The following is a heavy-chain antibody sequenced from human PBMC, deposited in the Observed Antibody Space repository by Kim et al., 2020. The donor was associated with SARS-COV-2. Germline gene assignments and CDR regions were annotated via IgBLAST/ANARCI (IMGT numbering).Heavy chain of an antibody. V-gene: IGHV1-69*04. CDR3: ARDRVLRYFDWLFDYFDY. J-gene: IGHJ4*02. D-gene: IGHD3-9*01. Sequence: QGRVTITADKSTSTAYMELSSLRSEDAAVYYCARDRVLRYFDWLFDYFDYWGQGTLVTVSS.